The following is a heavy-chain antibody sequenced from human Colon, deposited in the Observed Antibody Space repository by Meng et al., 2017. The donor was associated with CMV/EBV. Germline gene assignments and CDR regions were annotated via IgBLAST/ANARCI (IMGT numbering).Heavy chain of an antibody. D-gene: IGHD1-26*01. Sequence: QVQLLQSGAEVKKPGASVKVSCKASGYTFSDYHIHWVRQAPGQGLEWMGWINSNSGATDYAQKFQGRLTMTRDTSITTVYMELSSLRSDDTAVYYCARDPSGSRVPFDYWGQGSLVTVSS. V-gene: IGHV1-2*02. J-gene: IGHJ4*02. CDR3: ARDPSGSRVPFDY. CDR1: GYTFSDYH. CDR2: INSNSGAT.